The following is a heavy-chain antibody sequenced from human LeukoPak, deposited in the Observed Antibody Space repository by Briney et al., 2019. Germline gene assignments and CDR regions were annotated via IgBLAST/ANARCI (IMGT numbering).Heavy chain of an antibody. CDR3: ARDLRSSGYYAFDY. J-gene: IGHJ4*02. CDR2: ISSSSSYI. D-gene: IGHD3-22*01. Sequence: TGGFLRLSCAASGFTFSSYGMNWVRQAPGKGLEWVSFISSSSSYIYYADSVKGRFTISRDNAKNSLYLQMNSLRAEDTAVYYCARDLRSSGYYAFDYWGQGTLVTVSS. V-gene: IGHV3-21*01. CDR1: GFTFSSYG.